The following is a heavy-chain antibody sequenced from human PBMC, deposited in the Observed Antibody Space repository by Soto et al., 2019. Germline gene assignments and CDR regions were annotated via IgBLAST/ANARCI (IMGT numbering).Heavy chain of an antibody. CDR3: AKDNMVRGGIINAQNGMDV. D-gene: IGHD3-10*01. V-gene: IGHV3-9*01. CDR2: ISWNSGRI. CDR1: GFSFDNYA. Sequence: GGSLRLSCAGTGFSFDNYAMYWVRQAPGKGLEWVSGISWNSGRIFYADSVKGRFTISRDNAKNSLYLQMNSPRSEDTALYYCAKDNMVRGGIINAQNGMDVWGHGTTVTVSS. J-gene: IGHJ6*02.